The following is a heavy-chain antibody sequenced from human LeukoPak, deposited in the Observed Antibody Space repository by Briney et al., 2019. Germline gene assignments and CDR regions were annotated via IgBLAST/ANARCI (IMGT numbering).Heavy chain of an antibody. CDR1: GGSISSYY. D-gene: IGHD5-12*01. J-gene: IGHJ4*02. CDR3: TIEIPYSGYPY. Sequence: SETLSLTCTVSGGSISSYYCNWIRQTAGKGLEWIGRIYTSGSTNYNPSLKSRVTMSVDTSKNQFSLKLSSLTAADTAVYYCTIEIPYSGYPYWGQGTLVTVSS. CDR2: IYTSGST. V-gene: IGHV4-4*07.